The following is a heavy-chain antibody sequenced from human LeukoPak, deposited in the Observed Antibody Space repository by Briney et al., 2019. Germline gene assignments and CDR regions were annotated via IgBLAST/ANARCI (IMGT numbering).Heavy chain of an antibody. CDR2: ISYSGST. J-gene: IGHJ4*02. D-gene: IGHD6-6*01. CDR3: ARGGSRSYTSSTLDY. V-gene: IGHV4-59*12. CDR1: GGSITVYY. Sequence: SETLSLTCSLSGGSITVYYWNWIRQSPGKGLEWIGSISYSGSTNYNPSLKSRVTISIDTSKNRFSLKVSSVIAADTAMYYCARGGSRSYTSSTLDYWGPGTLVTVS.